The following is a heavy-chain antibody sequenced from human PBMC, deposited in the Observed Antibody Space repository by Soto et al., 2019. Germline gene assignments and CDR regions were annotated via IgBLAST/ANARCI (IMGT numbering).Heavy chain of an antibody. CDR1: GGSISSYY. J-gene: IGHJ6*02. Sequence: XATLSLTFTVSGGSISSYYWSWIRQPPGKGLEWIGYIYYSGSTNYNPSLKSRVTISVDTSKNRFSLKLSSVTAADTAVYYCARASGHIEAAGSYYYYGMDVWGQGTTVTVSS. CDR3: ARASGHIEAAGSYYYYGMDV. V-gene: IGHV4-59*01. CDR2: IYYSGST. D-gene: IGHD6-13*01.